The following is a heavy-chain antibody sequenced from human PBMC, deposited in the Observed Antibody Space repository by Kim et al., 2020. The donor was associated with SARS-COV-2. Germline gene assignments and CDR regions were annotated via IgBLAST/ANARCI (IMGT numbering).Heavy chain of an antibody. CDR2: GSYK. J-gene: IGHJ6*02. CDR3: ALGSLMDV. Sequence: GSYKYYADSVKGRFTISRDNSKNPLYLQMNSLRAEDTAVYYCALGSLMDVWGQGTTVTVSS. V-gene: IGHV3-30*02. D-gene: IGHD3-10*01.